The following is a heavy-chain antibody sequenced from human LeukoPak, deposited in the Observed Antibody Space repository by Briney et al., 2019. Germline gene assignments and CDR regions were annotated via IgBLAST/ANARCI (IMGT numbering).Heavy chain of an antibody. CDR1: GFTFDDYA. Sequence: GGSLRLSCGASGFTFDDYAMHWVRQAPRKGLEWVSGISWNSGSIGYADSVKGRFTISRDNAKNSLYLQMNSLRAEDTALYYCAKDIISALYGDYPGEFHYWGQGTLVTVSP. J-gene: IGHJ4*02. D-gene: IGHD4-17*01. CDR3: AKDIISALYGDYPGEFHY. V-gene: IGHV3-9*01. CDR2: ISWNSGSI.